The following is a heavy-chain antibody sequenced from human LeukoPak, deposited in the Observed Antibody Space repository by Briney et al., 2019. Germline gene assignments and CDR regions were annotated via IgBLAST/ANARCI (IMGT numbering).Heavy chain of an antibody. CDR2: IYTTGST. D-gene: IGHD3-10*02. CDR3: ARAERTVNVFDS. J-gene: IGHJ3*01. V-gene: IGHV4-4*07. CDR1: DXSMISYH. Sequence: KSSETLSLTCSVSDXSMISYHWSWIRQPAGKGLEWIGRIYTTGSTDYNPSLMSRVTMSVDTSKNQFSLKLRSVTAADTAVYYCARAERTVNVFDSWGQGTIVTVSS.